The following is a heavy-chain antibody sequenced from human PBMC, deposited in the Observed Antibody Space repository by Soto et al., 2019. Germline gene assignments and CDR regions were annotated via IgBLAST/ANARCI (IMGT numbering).Heavy chain of an antibody. CDR3: ARAIFPYDYVWGSYRYDFGFDP. V-gene: IGHV1-69*06. Sequence: SVKVSCKASGGTFSSYAISWVRQAPGQGLEWMGGIIPIFGTANYAQKFQGRVTITADKSTSTAYMELSSLRSEDTAVYYCARAIFPYDYVWGSYRYDFGFDPWGQGTLVTVSS. CDR2: IIPIFGTA. J-gene: IGHJ5*02. D-gene: IGHD3-16*02. CDR1: GGTFSSYA.